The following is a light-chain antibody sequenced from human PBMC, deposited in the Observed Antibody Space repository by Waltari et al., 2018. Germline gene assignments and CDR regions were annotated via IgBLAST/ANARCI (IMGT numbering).Light chain of an antibody. J-gene: IGLJ2*01. CDR3: AAWDDSEVV. V-gene: IGLV1-44*01. Sequence: QRAGTAPKLLNFVKHERPSGLPDRFAGCRFCGSPSMAISGLQSEDEADYYCAAWDDSEVVFGGGTKLTVL. CDR2: VKH.